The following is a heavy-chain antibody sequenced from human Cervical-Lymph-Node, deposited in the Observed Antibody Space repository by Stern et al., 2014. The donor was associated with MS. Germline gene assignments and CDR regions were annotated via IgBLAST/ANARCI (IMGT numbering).Heavy chain of an antibody. CDR3: ARRVTRNNFDS. V-gene: IGHV1-2*06. Sequence: QEQLVQSGAEVKKPGASMKVSCKASGYNFTNYYIHWVRQAPGQGLEWMGRINPNSGGTKYAQKFQGRVTLTRDTSVSTAYMEVSRLMSDDTAVYYCARRVTRNNFDSWGQGTLVTVSS. CDR1: GYNFTNYY. CDR2: INPNSGGT. D-gene: IGHD4-17*01. J-gene: IGHJ4*02.